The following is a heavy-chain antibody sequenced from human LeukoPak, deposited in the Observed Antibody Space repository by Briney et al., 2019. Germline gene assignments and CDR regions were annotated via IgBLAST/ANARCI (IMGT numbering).Heavy chain of an antibody. CDR2: IYYSGST. CDR1: GDSISSYY. D-gene: IGHD4-11*01. CDR3: ARNRGSTVITDHYYYYYMDV. V-gene: IGHV4-59*12. J-gene: IGHJ6*03. Sequence: SETLSLTCIVSGDSISSYYWSWIRQPPGKGLEWIGYIYYSGSTNYNPSLKSRVTMSVDTSKNQFSLKLSSVTAADTAVYYCARNRGSTVITDHYYYYYMDVWGKGTTVTVSS.